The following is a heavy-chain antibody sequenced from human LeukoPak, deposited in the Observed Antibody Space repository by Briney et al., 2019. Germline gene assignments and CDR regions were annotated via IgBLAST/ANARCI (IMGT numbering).Heavy chain of an antibody. J-gene: IGHJ4*02. V-gene: IGHV3-11*01. Sequence: PGGSLRLSCAASGFTFSDYYMSWIRQAPGKGLEWVSYISSSGSTIYYADSVKGRFTISRDNAKNSLYLQMNSLRAEDTAVYYCAKDLGIPVWYNNGYFDYWGQGTLVTVSS. CDR1: GFTFSDYY. D-gene: IGHD1-1*01. CDR2: ISSSGSTI. CDR3: AKDLGIPVWYNNGYFDY.